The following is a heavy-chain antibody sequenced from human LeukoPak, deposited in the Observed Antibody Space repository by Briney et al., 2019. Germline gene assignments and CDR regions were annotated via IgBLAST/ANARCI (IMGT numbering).Heavy chain of an antibody. J-gene: IGHJ3*02. Sequence: SETLSLTCTVSGGSISSSSYYWGWIRQPPGKGLEWIGSIYYSGSTYYNPSLKSRVTISVDTSKNQFSLKLSSVTAADTAVYYCARGYCSGGSCYDDAFDIWGQGTMVTVSS. CDR1: GGSISSSSYY. D-gene: IGHD2-15*01. CDR2: IYYSGST. CDR3: ARGYCSGGSCYDDAFDI. V-gene: IGHV4-39*07.